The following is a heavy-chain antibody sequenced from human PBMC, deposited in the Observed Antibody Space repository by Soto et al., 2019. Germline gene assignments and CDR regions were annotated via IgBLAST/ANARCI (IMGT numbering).Heavy chain of an antibody. CDR3: ARYIVVVTATYAFDI. J-gene: IGHJ3*02. Sequence: GSLRLSCAASGFTFSSYSMNWVRQAPGKGLEWVSYISSSSSTIYYADSVKGRFTISRDNAKNSLYLQMNSLRAEDTAVYYCARYIVVVTATYAFDIWGQGTIVTVSS. CDR1: GFTFSSYS. V-gene: IGHV3-48*01. D-gene: IGHD2-21*02. CDR2: ISSSSSTI.